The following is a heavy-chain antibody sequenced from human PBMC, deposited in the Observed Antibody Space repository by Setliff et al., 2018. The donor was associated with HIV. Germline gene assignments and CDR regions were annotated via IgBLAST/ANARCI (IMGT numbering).Heavy chain of an antibody. Sequence: GGSLRLSCAASGFRFADVWMHWVRQAPGKGLEWVSVIYSGGSTYYADSVKGRFTISRDNSKNTLYLQMNSLRAEDTAVYYCARSVSGYYYYGMDVWGQGTLVTVSS. D-gene: IGHD1-26*01. J-gene: IGHJ6*02. CDR1: GFRFADVW. CDR2: IYSGGST. CDR3: ARSVSGYYYYGMDV. V-gene: IGHV3-66*02.